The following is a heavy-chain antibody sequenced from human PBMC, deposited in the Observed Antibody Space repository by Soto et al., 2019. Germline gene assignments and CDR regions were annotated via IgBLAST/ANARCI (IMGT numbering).Heavy chain of an antibody. V-gene: IGHV1-2*02. CDR1: VYTFTGYY. D-gene: IGHD1-26*01. J-gene: IGHJ4*02. Sequence: GASVKVSCKASVYTFTGYYMQWVRQAPGKGLEWMGWINHNSGGTNYAQKFQGRVNMTRDTSISTAYMELSRLRYDDKAVYYCARDTGKWELPIWGQGTLVTVSS. CDR3: ARDTGKWELPI. CDR2: INHNSGGT.